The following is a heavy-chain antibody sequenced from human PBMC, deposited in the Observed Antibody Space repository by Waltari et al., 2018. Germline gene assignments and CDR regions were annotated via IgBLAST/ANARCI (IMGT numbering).Heavy chain of an antibody. CDR1: GGSLRSRNW. D-gene: IGHD2-15*01. J-gene: IGHJ3*02. V-gene: IGHV4-4*02. CDR2: IYHSGST. CDR3: ARWGLVVVAATLNTRATHDAFDI. Sequence: QVQLQESGPGLVKPSGTLSLTCAVSGGSLRSRNWWSWVRQPPGKGLEWLGEIYHSGSTNYNPSLKSRVTISVDKSKNQFSLKLSSVTAADTAVYYCARWGLVVVAATLNTRATHDAFDIWGQGTMVTVSS.